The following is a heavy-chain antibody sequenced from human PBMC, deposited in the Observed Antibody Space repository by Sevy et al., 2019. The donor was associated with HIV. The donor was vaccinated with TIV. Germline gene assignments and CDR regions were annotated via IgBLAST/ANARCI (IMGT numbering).Heavy chain of an antibody. V-gene: IGHV3-21*06. CDR1: GFMFNLYS. CDR3: ARDSDTYTALANYYGMDV. CDR2: ISSSGKYQ. J-gene: IGHJ6*02. D-gene: IGHD5-18*01. Sequence: GGSLRLSCTTSGFMFNLYSFNWVRQAPGKGLEWISFISSSGKYQFYADSVKGRFTMSRDTATNSVYLQIDSLRADDTAVYYCARDSDTYTALANYYGMDVWGPGTTVTVSS.